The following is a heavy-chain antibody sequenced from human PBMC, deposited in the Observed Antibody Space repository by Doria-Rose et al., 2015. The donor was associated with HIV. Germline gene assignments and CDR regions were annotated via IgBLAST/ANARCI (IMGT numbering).Heavy chain of an antibody. Sequence: QITLKESGPVLVKPTETLTLTCTVSGVSLSSPGMGVSWIRQPPGKALEWLANIVSDDERSYNTTLKSRLTISSCTSKSQVVLTMTYMDPVDTATYYCARIKSSRWYHKYYFDFWGQGTLVIVSA. CDR1: GVSLSSPGMG. D-gene: IGHD6-13*01. V-gene: IGHV2-26*01. CDR3: ARIKSSRWYHKYYFDF. J-gene: IGHJ4*02. CDR2: IVSDDER.